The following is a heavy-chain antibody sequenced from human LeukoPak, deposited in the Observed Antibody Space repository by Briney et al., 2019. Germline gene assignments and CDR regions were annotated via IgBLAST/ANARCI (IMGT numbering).Heavy chain of an antibody. CDR2: ISYDGSNK. Sequence: SGGSLRLSCAASGFTFSSYGMHWVRQAPGKGLEWVAVISYDGSNKYYADSVKGRFTISRDNSKNTLYLQMNSLRAEDTAVYYCAKDRGYCSGGSCYPDWYFDLWGRGTLVTVSS. V-gene: IGHV3-30*18. CDR1: GFTFSSYG. J-gene: IGHJ2*01. D-gene: IGHD2-15*01. CDR3: AKDRGYCSGGSCYPDWYFDL.